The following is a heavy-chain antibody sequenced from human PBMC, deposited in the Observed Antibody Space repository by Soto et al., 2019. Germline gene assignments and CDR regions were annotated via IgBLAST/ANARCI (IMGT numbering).Heavy chain of an antibody. CDR3: AKGGTSGWADFDY. J-gene: IGHJ4*02. CDR2: ISGSGSST. V-gene: IGHV3-23*01. D-gene: IGHD6-19*01. Sequence: EVQLLESGGGLVQPGGSLRLSCAASGFTFSSYAMSWVRQAPGKGLEWVSAISGSGSSTYYADSVKGRFTISRDNSKNMLYLQMNSLRAEDTAVYYCAKGGTSGWADFDYWGQGTLVTVSS. CDR1: GFTFSSYA.